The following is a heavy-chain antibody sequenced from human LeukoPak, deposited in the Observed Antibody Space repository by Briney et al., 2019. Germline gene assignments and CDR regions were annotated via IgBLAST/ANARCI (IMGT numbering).Heavy chain of an antibody. V-gene: IGHV3-13*01. J-gene: IGHJ6*02. CDR1: GFTFSSYD. Sequence: GGSLRLSCAASGFTFSSYDMHWVRQATGKGLEWVSAIGTAGDTYYPGSVKGRFTISRENAKNSLYLQMNSLRAGDTAVYYCARGGQNTYLYYYGMDVWGQGTTVTVSS. CDR2: IGTAGDT. D-gene: IGHD2/OR15-2a*01. CDR3: ARGGQNTYLYYYGMDV.